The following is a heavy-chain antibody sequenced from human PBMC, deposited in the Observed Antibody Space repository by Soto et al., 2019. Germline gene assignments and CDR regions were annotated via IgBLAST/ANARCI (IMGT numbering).Heavy chain of an antibody. D-gene: IGHD6-13*01. Sequence: QVQLVQSGAEVKKPGSSVKVSCKASGGTFSSYTISWVRQAPGQGLEWMGRIIPILGIANYAQKFQGRVTSTADKSKSTAYLELSSLRSEDTAVYYCASHIAAAGTVPYWGQGTLVTVSS. CDR1: GGTFSSYT. CDR2: IIPILGIA. J-gene: IGHJ4*02. CDR3: ASHIAAAGTVPY. V-gene: IGHV1-69*02.